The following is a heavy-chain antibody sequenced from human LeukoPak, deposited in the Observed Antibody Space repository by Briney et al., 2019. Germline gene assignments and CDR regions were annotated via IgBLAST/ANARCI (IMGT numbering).Heavy chain of an antibody. CDR2: ISYDGSNK. CDR3: ASEPELGIVVVPPRA. V-gene: IGHV3-30-3*01. D-gene: IGHD3-22*01. Sequence: GGSLRLSCAASGFTFSSYAMHWVRQAPGKGLEWVAVISYDGSNKYYADSVKGRFTISRGNSKNTLYLQMNSLRAEDTAVYYCASEPELGIVVVPPRAWGQGTLVTVSS. J-gene: IGHJ5*02. CDR1: GFTFSSYA.